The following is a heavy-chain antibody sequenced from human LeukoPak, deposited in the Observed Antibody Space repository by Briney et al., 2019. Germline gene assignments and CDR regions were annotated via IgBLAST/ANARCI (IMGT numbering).Heavy chain of an antibody. J-gene: IGHJ3*02. CDR2: IKQDGSEK. Sequence: GGSLRLSCAASGFTFSDYYMSWVRQAPGKGLEWVANIKQDGSEKYYVDSMKGRFTISRDNAKNSLYLQMNSLRAEDTAVYYCARDALWYQLLREEGDAFDIWGQGTMVTVSS. D-gene: IGHD2-2*01. V-gene: IGHV3-7*01. CDR3: ARDALWYQLLREEGDAFDI. CDR1: GFTFSDYY.